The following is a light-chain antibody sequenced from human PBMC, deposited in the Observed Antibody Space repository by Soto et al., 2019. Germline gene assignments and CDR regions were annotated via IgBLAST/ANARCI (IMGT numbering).Light chain of an antibody. CDR2: DAS. CDR3: QQFSSYPLT. Sequence: EIVLTPSPGTLSLSPGERATLSCRASQTVRNNYLAWYQQKPGQAPRLLIYDASSRATGIPDRFSGGGSGTDFTLTISRLEPEDFAVYYCQQFSSYPLTFGGGTKVGI. V-gene: IGKV3-20*01. CDR1: QTVRNNY. J-gene: IGKJ4*01.